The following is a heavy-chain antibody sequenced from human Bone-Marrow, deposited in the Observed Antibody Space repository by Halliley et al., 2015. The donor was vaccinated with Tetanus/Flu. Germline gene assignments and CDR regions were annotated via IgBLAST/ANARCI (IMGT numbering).Heavy chain of an antibody. Sequence: TLSLTCAVYGGPFTDSGYYWNWCRQPPGRGLEWIGETIHLGATNYNPSLQSRVSLSVDTSKNQFSLKRSSVTAADTAVYYCASNTVFGVVSHDDWGQGTLFTVSS. CDR3: ASNTVFGVVSHDD. D-gene: IGHD3-3*01. V-gene: IGHV4-34*12. CDR2: TIHLGAT. J-gene: IGHJ4*02. CDR1: GGPFTDSGYY.